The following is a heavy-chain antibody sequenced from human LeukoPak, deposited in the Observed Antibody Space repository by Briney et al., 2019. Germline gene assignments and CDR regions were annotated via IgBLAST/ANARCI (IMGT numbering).Heavy chain of an antibody. V-gene: IGHV4-59*01. D-gene: IGHD5-18*01. Sequence: SETLSLTCTVSGGSMSSYYWSWIRQPPGKGLEWIGYIYYSGNTNYNPSLKSRVTISVDTSKNQFSLRMTSVTAADTAVYYCARDRRDTSMVWDYWGQGTLVTVSS. CDR2: IYYSGNT. J-gene: IGHJ4*02. CDR3: ARDRRDTSMVWDY. CDR1: GGSMSSYY.